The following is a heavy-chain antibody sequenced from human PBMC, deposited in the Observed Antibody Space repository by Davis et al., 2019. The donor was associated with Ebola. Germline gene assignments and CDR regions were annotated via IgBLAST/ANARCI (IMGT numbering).Heavy chain of an antibody. CDR2: IHYSGST. J-gene: IGHJ6*02. Sequence: MPSETLSLTCTVSAGSISSYYWSWIRQPPGKGLEWIGSIHYSGSTNYNPSLKSRVTISVDTSKNQFSLKLSSVTAADTAVYYCAAMGPWEGMDVWGQGTTVTVSS. V-gene: IGHV4-59*01. CDR3: AAMGPWEGMDV. D-gene: IGHD5-18*01. CDR1: AGSISSYY.